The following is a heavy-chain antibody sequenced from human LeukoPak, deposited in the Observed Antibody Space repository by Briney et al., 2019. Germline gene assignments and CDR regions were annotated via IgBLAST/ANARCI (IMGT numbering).Heavy chain of an antibody. Sequence: SETLSLTCTVSGGSISSYYWSWIRQPPGKGLEWIGYIYYSGSTNYNPSLKSRVTISVDTSKNQFSLKLSSVTAADTAVYYCARDLNYDFWDYWGQGTLVTVSS. J-gene: IGHJ4*02. D-gene: IGHD3-3*01. CDR3: ARDLNYDFWDY. CDR2: IYYSGST. CDR1: GGSISSYY. V-gene: IGHV4-59*12.